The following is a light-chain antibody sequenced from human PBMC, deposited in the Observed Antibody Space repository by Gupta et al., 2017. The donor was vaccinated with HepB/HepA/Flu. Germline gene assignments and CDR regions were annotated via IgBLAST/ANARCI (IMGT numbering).Light chain of an antibody. CDR2: GNS. CDR1: SSNIGAGYD. Sequence: QSVLTQPPSVSGAPGQRVTISCTGSSSNIGAGYDVHWYQQLPGTAPKLRSEGNSNRPSGVPDRFSGSKAGTSASLAITGLQAEDESEDDCQSSDSSLRGWVVGGGTKLTVL. V-gene: IGLV1-40*01. CDR3: QSSDSSLRGWV. J-gene: IGLJ2*01.